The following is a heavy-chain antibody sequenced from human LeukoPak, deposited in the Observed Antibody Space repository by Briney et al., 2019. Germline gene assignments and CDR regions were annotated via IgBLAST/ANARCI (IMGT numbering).Heavy chain of an antibody. V-gene: IGHV4-59*01. J-gene: IGHJ6*03. CDR2: IYYSGST. CDR3: ARSTTPYCSSTSCSANHYYYYMDV. CDR1: GGSISSYY. D-gene: IGHD2-2*01. Sequence: SETLSLTCTVSGGSISSYYWSWIRRPPGKGLEWIGYIYYSGSTNYNPSLKSRVTISVDTSKNQFSLKLSSVTAADTAVYYCARSTTPYCSSTSCSANHYYYYMDVWGKGTTVTVSS.